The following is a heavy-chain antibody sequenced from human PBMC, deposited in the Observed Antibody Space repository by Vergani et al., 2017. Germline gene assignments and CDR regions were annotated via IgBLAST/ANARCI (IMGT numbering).Heavy chain of an antibody. CDR1: GGSISSSSYY. CDR3: ASDSSGYYYYFDY. V-gene: IGHV4-39*01. D-gene: IGHD3-22*01. CDR2: IYYSGST. J-gene: IGHJ4*02. Sequence: QLQLQESGPGLVKPSETLSLTCTVSGGSISSSSYYWGWIRQPPGKGLEWIGSIYYSGSTYYNPSLQSRVTISVDTSKNQFSLKLSSVTAADTAVYYCASDSSGYYYYFDYWGQGTLVTVSS.